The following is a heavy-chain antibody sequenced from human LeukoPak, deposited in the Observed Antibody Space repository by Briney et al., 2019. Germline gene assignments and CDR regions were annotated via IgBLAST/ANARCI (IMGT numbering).Heavy chain of an antibody. V-gene: IGHV3-23*01. CDR3: AKRYNSEYLAPVQN. J-gene: IGHJ4*02. CDR2: VSTSGGGT. Sequence: GGSLRLSCAASGFTFSSYAMTWVRQAPGKGLEWVSTVSTSGGGTYYADSVKGRFTISRDNSKNTLCLQMNSLRAEDTAVYYCAKRYNSEYLAPVQNWGQGTLVTVSS. D-gene: IGHD1-1*01. CDR1: GFTFSSYA.